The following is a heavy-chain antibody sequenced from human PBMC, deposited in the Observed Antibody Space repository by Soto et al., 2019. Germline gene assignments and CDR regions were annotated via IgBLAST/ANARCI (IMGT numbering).Heavy chain of an antibody. CDR2: INTHNGNT. CDR1: GYTFTTYG. CDR3: TREGSGPYYYYAMDA. Sequence: ASVKVSCKASGYTFTTYGISWVRQAPGEGLEWLGWINTHNGNTNYAQNLQGRVFMTADTSTNTAYMELRSLRSDDTAIYYCTREGSGPYYYYAMDAWGQGTTVTVSS. J-gene: IGHJ6*02. V-gene: IGHV1-18*01. D-gene: IGHD3-10*01.